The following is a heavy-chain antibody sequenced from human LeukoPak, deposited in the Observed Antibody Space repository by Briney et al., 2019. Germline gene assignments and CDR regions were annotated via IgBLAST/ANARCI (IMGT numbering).Heavy chain of an antibody. J-gene: IGHJ4*02. Sequence: GGSLRLSCAASGFTFSSYSMNWVRQAPGKGLEWVSYISSSSTIYYADSVKGRFTISRDNAKNSLYLQMNSLRAEDTAVYYCASQATTSPFDCWGQGTLVTVPS. CDR3: ASQATTSPFDC. V-gene: IGHV3-48*01. D-gene: IGHD1-1*01. CDR2: ISSSSTI. CDR1: GFTFSSYS.